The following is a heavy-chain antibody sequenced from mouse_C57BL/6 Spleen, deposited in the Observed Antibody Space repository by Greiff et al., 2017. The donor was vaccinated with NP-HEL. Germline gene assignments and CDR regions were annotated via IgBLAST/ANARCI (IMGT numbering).Heavy chain of an antibody. CDR1: GYAFSSSW. CDR2: IYPGDGDT. CDR3: ARWLLRGGYAMDY. J-gene: IGHJ4*01. D-gene: IGHD2-3*01. V-gene: IGHV1-82*01. Sequence: QVQLKESGPELVKPGASVKISCKASGYAFSSSWMNWVKQRPGKGLEWIGRIYPGDGDTNYNGKFKGKATLTADKSSSTAYMQLSSLTSEDSAVYFCARWLLRGGYAMDYWGQGTSVTVSS.